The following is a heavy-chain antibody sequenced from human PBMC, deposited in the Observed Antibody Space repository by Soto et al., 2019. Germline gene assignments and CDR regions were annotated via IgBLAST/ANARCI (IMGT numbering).Heavy chain of an antibody. V-gene: IGHV1-46*03. Sequence: QVQLVQSGAEVKKPGASVKVTCKASGYTFISYYVHWVRQAPGHGLEWMGMSNPRDGATSYAQNFEGRVTMNGDTSASTVDMELTGLRSEDTAVYYCARGSPSSSRLGWLDPWVQGTQVTVSS. CDR2: SNPRDGAT. CDR1: GYTFISYY. D-gene: IGHD2-2*01. CDR3: ARGSPSSSRLGWLDP. J-gene: IGHJ5*02.